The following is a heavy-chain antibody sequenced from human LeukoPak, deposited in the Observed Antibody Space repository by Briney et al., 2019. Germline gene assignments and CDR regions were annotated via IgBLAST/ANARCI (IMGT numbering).Heavy chain of an antibody. J-gene: IGHJ4*02. CDR2: IIPIFGIA. Sequence: GASVRVSCKASGGTFSSYAISWVRQAPGQGLEWMGGIIPIFGIASYAQKFQGRVTMTRDMSTSTVYMELSSLRSEDTAVYYCARVRDCGGDCYDYWGQGTLVTVSS. V-gene: IGHV1-69*10. CDR1: GGTFSSYA. D-gene: IGHD2-21*01. CDR3: ARVRDCGGDCYDY.